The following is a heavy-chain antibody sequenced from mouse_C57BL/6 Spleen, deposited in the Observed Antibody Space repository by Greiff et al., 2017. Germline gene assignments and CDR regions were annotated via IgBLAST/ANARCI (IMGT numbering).Heavy chain of an antibody. D-gene: IGHD1-1*01. Sequence: EVKLVESGGGLVKPGGSLKLSCAASGFTFSDYGMHWVRQAPEKGLEWVAYISSGSSTIYYADTVKGRFTISRDNAKNTLFLQMTSLRSEDTAMYYCASRGYGSSYWYFDVWGTGTTVTVSS. CDR1: GFTFSDYG. CDR2: ISSGSSTI. V-gene: IGHV5-17*01. CDR3: ASRGYGSSYWYFDV. J-gene: IGHJ1*03.